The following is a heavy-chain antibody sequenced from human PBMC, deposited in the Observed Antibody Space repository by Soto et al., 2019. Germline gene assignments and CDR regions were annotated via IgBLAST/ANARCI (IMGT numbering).Heavy chain of an antibody. CDR1: GGSISSGGYY. CDR3: ARGFTEYYDYVWGSYTGDAFDI. J-gene: IGHJ3*02. V-gene: IGHV4-31*03. D-gene: IGHD3-16*01. Sequence: SETLSLTCTVSGGSISSGGYYWSWIRQHPGKGLEWIGYIYYSGSTYYNPSLKSRVTISVDTSKNQFSLKLSSVTAADTAVYYWARGFTEYYDYVWGSYTGDAFDIWGQGTMVTVSS. CDR2: IYYSGST.